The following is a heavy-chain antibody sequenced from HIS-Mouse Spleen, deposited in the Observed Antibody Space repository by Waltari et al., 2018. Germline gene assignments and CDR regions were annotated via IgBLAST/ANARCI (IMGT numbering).Heavy chain of an antibody. CDR1: GYTFTSYD. D-gene: IGHD1-26*01. CDR2: MNPNSGNT. V-gene: IGHV1-8*01. Sequence: QVQLVQSGAEVKKPGASVKVACKASGYTFTSYDTKWVRQATGQGLEWMGWMNPNSGNTGYAQKFQGRVTMTRNTSISTAYMELSSLRSEDTAVYYCARASGSYYAFDIWGQGTMVTVSS. CDR3: ARASGSYYAFDI. J-gene: IGHJ3*02.